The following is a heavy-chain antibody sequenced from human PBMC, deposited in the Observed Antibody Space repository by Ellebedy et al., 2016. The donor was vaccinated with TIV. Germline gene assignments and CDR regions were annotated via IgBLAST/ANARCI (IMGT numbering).Heavy chain of an antibody. Sequence: SVKVSCXASGFTFTSSAVQWVRQARGQRLEWIGWIVVGSGNTNYAQKFQERVTITRDMSTSTAYMELSSLRSEDTAVYYCAWVAAAGFVDCWGQGTLVTVSS. J-gene: IGHJ4*02. CDR3: AWVAAAGFVDC. CDR2: IVVGSGNT. CDR1: GFTFTSSA. D-gene: IGHD6-13*01. V-gene: IGHV1-58*01.